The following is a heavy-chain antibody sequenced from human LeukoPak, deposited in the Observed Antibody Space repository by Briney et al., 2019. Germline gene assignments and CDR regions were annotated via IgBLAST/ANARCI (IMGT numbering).Heavy chain of an antibody. CDR1: GSSISSGSY. J-gene: IGHJ4*02. Sequence: SDTLSLTCDVSGSSISSGSYWGWIRQPPGKGLEWIGSIYHSGSTYYKSSLKSRVTISVDTSNRQFSLNLRSVTAADTAVYYCAMKRAYTFWFGDWGQGTLVTVSS. CDR2: IYHSGST. CDR3: AMKRAYTFWFGD. D-gene: IGHD5-18*01. V-gene: IGHV4-38-2*01.